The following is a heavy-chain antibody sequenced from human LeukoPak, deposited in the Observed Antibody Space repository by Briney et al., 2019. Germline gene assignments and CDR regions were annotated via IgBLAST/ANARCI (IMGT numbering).Heavy chain of an antibody. V-gene: IGHV4-59*01. D-gene: IGHD3-9*01. CDR2: IYYSGST. J-gene: IGHJ4*02. CDR1: GGSISSYY. Sequence: SETLSLTCTVPGGSISSYYWSWIRQPPGKGLEWIGYIYYSGSTNYNPSLKSRVTISVDTTKNQFSLKLSSVTAADTAVYYCARTYDWFDYWGQGTLVTVAS. CDR3: ARTYDWFDY.